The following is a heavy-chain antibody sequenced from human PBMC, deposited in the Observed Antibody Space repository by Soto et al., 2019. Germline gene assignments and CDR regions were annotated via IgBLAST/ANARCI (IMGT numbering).Heavy chain of an antibody. D-gene: IGHD3-3*01. CDR2: ISGSGDRT. Sequence: GGSLRLSCAASGFSFANYAMGWVRQAPGKGLEWVAHISGSGDRTFYPDSVKGRFTISRDNSKNTLYLQMNSLGVDDTAAFHCAQEECRGGVYHYWGQGSQVIVSS. J-gene: IGHJ4*02. CDR3: AQEECRGGVYHY. CDR1: GFSFANYA. V-gene: IGHV3-23*01.